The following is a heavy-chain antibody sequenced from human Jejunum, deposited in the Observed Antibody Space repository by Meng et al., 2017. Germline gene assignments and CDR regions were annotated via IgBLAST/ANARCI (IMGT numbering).Heavy chain of an antibody. Sequence: QVQLQESGPGLVKPSETLSLTCTVAGGSISSRSYYWGWIRQPPGKGLEWIASVFYSGTTYYNPSLQSRVTISIDTSKNQFSMRLTSVTATDTSVYYCARLANSSPDYWGRGTLVTVSS. J-gene: IGHJ4*02. CDR1: GGSISSRSYY. CDR3: ARLANSSPDY. D-gene: IGHD6-13*01. V-gene: IGHV4-39*01. CDR2: VFYSGTT.